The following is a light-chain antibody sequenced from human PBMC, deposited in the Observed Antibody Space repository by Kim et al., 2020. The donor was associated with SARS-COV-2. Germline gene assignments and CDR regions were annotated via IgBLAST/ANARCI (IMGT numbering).Light chain of an antibody. CDR3: QAWEV. Sequence: SSELTQPPSVSVSPGQTASITCSGDKLGDKYACWYQQKPGQSPVLVIYQDSKRPSGIPERFSGSNSGNTATLTISGTQAMDEADYYCQAWEVFGGGTQLT. V-gene: IGLV3-1*01. CDR2: QDS. J-gene: IGLJ3*02. CDR1: KLGDKY.